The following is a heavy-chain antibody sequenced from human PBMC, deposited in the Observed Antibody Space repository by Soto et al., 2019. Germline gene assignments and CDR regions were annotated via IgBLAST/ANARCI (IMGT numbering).Heavy chain of an antibody. CDR2: IKSKSDGELA. Sequence: EVQLVESGGGLVKPGGFLRLSCGASGFSFNNAWLNWVRQAPGKGLEWVGRIKSKSDGELAEYAAPVKDRFTISRDDSKNTVFLQMNSLKTEDTAVYYCALITSDYWGQGTLVTVSS. V-gene: IGHV3-15*07. J-gene: IGHJ4*02. CDR1: GFSFNNAW. CDR3: ALITSDY.